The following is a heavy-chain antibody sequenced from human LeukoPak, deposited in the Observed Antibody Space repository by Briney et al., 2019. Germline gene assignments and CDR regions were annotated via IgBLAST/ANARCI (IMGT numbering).Heavy chain of an antibody. CDR2: IYYSGST. J-gene: IGHJ4*02. V-gene: IGHV4-30-4*08. CDR3: ARDVRGEGFDY. CDR1: GGSISSGDYY. D-gene: IGHD3-10*01. Sequence: SETLSLTCTVSGGSISSGDYYWSWIRQPPGKGLEWIGYIYYSGSTYYNPSLKSRVTISVDTSKNQFSLKLSSVTAADTAVYYCARDVRGEGFDYWGQGTLVTVSS.